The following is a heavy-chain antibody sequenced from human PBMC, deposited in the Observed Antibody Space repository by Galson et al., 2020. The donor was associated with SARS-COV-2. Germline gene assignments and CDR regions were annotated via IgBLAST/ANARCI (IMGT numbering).Heavy chain of an antibody. Sequence: SVKVSCKASGGTFSSYAISWVRQAPGQGLEWMGGIIPIFGTANYAQKFQGRVTITSDESTSTAYMELSSLRSEDTAVYYFARGGGSYQYKIYYFDYWGQGTLVTVSS. D-gene: IGHD1-26*01. V-gene: IGHV1-69*13. CDR1: GGTFSSYA. CDR2: IIPIFGTA. J-gene: IGHJ4*02. CDR3: ARGGGSYQYKIYYFDY.